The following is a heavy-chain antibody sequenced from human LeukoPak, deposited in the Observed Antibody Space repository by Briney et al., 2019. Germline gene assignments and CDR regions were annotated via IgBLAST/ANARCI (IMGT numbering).Heavy chain of an antibody. D-gene: IGHD6-19*01. J-gene: IGHJ5*02. CDR1: GFTFSSYW. V-gene: IGHV3-7*01. Sequence: GGSLRLSCAASGFTFSSYWMSWVRQAPGKGLEWVANIKQDGSEKYYVDSVKGRFTISRDNAKNSLYLQMNSLRAEDTAVYYCARVGPIAVGNWFDPWGQGTLVTVSS. CDR2: IKQDGSEK. CDR3: ARVGPIAVGNWFDP.